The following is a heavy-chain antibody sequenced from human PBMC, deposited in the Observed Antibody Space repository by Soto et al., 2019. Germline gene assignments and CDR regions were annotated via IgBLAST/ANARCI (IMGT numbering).Heavy chain of an antibody. Sequence: EVQLVESGGGLVKPGGSLRLSCTASGLSFSSDSMNWVRQAPGKGLEWVSSISGSSSYIYYADSLKGRFTISRDNAKNSVYLEMNSLRAAATAAYYCGRKLGYSNVVKRSMTSEMWDQAKIVTGSS. CDR1: GLSFSSDS. J-gene: IGHJ3*02. CDR2: ISGSSSYI. CDR3: GRKLGYSNVVKRSMTSEM. D-gene: IGHD2-15*01. V-gene: IGHV3-21*01.